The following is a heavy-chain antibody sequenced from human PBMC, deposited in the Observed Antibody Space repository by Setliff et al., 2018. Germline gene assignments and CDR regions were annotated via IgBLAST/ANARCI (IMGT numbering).Heavy chain of an antibody. CDR1: GDSINWSGYY. CDR3: ARGTFDTSGYFPYPIGY. V-gene: IGHV4-39*07. J-gene: IGHJ4*02. Sequence: SETLSLTCNGSGDSINWSGYYWGWIRQPPGKGLEWIGSMYYSGSNDYNPSLKSRVTISVDASKNQLSLNLRSVTAADTAVYYCARGTFDTSGYFPYPIGYWGQGTLVTVSS. CDR2: MYYSGSN. D-gene: IGHD3-22*01.